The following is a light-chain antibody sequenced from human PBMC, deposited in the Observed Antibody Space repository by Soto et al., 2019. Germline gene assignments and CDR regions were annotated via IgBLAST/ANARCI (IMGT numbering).Light chain of an antibody. J-gene: IGKJ5*01. Sequence: DILMTQSPSSLSSSVEERAGSSCRASQKIGTHLHWNQQKPGKAPQLLIFAAYNLPSGVPARFSGSGSGTDFTLTISGLQPEDIAVYYCQQYKIWPITFGQGTRLEIK. V-gene: IGKV1-33*01. CDR3: QQYKIWPIT. CDR1: QKIGTH. CDR2: AAY.